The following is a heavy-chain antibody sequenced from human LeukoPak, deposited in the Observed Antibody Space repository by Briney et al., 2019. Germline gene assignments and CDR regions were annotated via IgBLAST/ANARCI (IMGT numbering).Heavy chain of an antibody. CDR2: IESKTDGGTT. V-gene: IGHV3-15*04. D-gene: IGHD6-25*01. CDR1: GFTFSNAW. J-gene: IGHJ3*02. CDR3: TTDSGGPLDAFDI. Sequence: GGPRGLSCGASGFTFSNAWVSWVRQAPGKELGWVGRIESKTDGGTTDYAALVNGRFTISRDDSKNPLYLQMNSLKTEDTAVYYCTTDSGGPLDAFDIWGQGTMVTVSS.